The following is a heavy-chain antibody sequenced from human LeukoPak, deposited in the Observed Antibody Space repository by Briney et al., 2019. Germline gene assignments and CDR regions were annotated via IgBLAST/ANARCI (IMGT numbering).Heavy chain of an antibody. CDR3: AKGELPAVSGFDY. J-gene: IGHJ4*02. D-gene: IGHD1-7*01. CDR1: GFTFDDYA. Sequence: PGRSLRLSCAASGFTFDDYAMHWVRQAPGKGLEWVSGISWNSGSIGYADSVKGRFTISRDNAKNSLYLQMNSLRAEDMALCYCAKGELPAVSGFDYWGQGTLVTVSS. V-gene: IGHV3-9*03. CDR2: ISWNSGSI.